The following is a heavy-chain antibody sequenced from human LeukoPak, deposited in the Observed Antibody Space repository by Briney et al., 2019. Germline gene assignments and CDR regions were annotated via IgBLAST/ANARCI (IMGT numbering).Heavy chain of an antibody. J-gene: IGHJ4*02. Sequence: SGGSLRLSCAASGFSFSDNHMDWVRQAPGKGLEWVGRVRTKARSYTTECAASVKGRFTISRDDSMNSLYLQMRSLKTEDTAVYYCAVIVGARSFDFWGQGTLVTVSS. CDR2: VRTKARSYTT. CDR1: GFSFSDNH. CDR3: AVIVGARSFDF. V-gene: IGHV3-72*01. D-gene: IGHD1-26*01.